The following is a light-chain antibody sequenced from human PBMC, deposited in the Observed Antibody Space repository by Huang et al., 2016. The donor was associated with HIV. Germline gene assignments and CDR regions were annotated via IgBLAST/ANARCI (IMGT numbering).Light chain of an antibody. CDR3: MQGLQTPPP. CDR2: LGS. J-gene: IGKJ2*01. Sequence: DIVLTQSPLSLPVSPGQPASISRTSSQNLLHNSGHNRLDLYLQKPVQTPQLLIFLGSNRASGVPDKFTGGGSGSNFSLSINKVQPVDVGIYYCMQGLQTPPPCGQGTKLEI. V-gene: IGKV2-28*01. CDR1: QNLLHNSGHNR.